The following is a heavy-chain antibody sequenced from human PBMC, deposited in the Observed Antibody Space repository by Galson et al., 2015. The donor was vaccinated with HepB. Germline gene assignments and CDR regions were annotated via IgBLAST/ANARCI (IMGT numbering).Heavy chain of an antibody. CDR1: GDSVSSNSAA. CDR2: TYYRSKWYN. D-gene: IGHD6-13*01. J-gene: IGHJ4*02. CDR3: ARAVGGIGYSSSWAPFDY. Sequence: CAISGDSVSSNSAAWNWIRQSPSRGLEWLGRTYYRSKWYNDYAVSVKSRITINPDTSKNQFSLQLNSVTPEDTAVYYCARAVGGIGYSSSWAPFDYWGQGTLVTVSS. V-gene: IGHV6-1*01.